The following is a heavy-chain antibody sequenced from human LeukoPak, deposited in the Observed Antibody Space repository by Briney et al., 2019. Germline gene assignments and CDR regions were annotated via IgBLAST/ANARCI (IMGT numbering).Heavy chain of an antibody. CDR3: VRGNDYGGPHY. D-gene: IGHD4-23*01. CDR1: GFTFSSYW. CDR2: IDRDGSRI. J-gene: IGHJ4*02. V-gene: IGHV3-74*01. Sequence: GGSLRLSCAVSGFTFSSYWMHWVRQAPGKGLVWASRIDRDGSRINYADSVKGRFTISRDNGKNTLFLQMNSLRAEDAAVYYCVRGNDYGGPHYWGQGALVTVSS.